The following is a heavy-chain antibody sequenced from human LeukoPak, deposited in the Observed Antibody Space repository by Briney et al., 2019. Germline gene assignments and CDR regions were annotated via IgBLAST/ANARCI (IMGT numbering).Heavy chain of an antibody. V-gene: IGHV1-24*01. J-gene: IGHJ4*02. D-gene: IGHD3-22*01. Sequence: ASVKVSCKVSGYTLTELSMHWVRQAPGKGLEWMGGFDPEDGETIYAQKFQGRVTMTEDTSTDTAYMELSSLRSEDTAVYYCATGPPPTYYYDSSGYYLLDYWGQGTLVTVSS. CDR2: FDPEDGET. CDR3: ATGPPPTYYYDSSGYYLLDY. CDR1: GYTLTELS.